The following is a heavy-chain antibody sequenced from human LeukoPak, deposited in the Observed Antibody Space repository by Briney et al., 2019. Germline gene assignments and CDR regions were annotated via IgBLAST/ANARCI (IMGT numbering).Heavy chain of an antibody. D-gene: IGHD4-17*01. CDR2: ISYDGSNK. CDR3: AKPGWATTVTINWFDP. CDR1: GFTFSSYG. V-gene: IGHV3-30*18. J-gene: IGHJ5*02. Sequence: GRSLRLSCAASGFTFSSYGMHWVRQAPGKGLEWVAVISYDGSNKYYADSVKGRFTISRDNSKNTLYLQMNSLRAEDTAVYYCAKPGWATTVTINWFDPWGQGTLVTVSS.